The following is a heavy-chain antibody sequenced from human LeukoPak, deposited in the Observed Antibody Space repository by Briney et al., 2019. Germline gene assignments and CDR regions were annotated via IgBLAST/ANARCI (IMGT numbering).Heavy chain of an antibody. Sequence: KSSETLSLTCTVSGGSISSSSYYWGWIRQPPGKGLEWIGSIYYSGSTYYNPSLKSRVTISVDTSKNQFSLKLSSVTAADTAVYYCARDWSGGGIIDYWGQGTLVTVSS. CDR1: GGSISSSSYY. D-gene: IGHD4-23*01. V-gene: IGHV4-39*07. J-gene: IGHJ4*02. CDR3: ARDWSGGGIIDY. CDR2: IYYSGST.